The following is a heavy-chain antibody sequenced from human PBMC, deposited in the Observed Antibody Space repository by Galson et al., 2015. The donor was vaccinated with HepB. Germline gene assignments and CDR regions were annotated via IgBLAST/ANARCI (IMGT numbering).Heavy chain of an antibody. J-gene: IGHJ6*02. CDR1: GFTFSKYS. CDR3: AKSFLPDYDFWSGYLSPTGYYYGMDI. D-gene: IGHD3-3*01. V-gene: IGHV3-23*01. CDR2: IIGTDGTT. Sequence: SLRLSCAASGFTFSKYSMTWIRQAPGKGLEWVSSIIGTDGTTYYTDSVKGRFTISRDNSKNTLYLQMNSLRAEDTAVYYCAKSFLPDYDFWSGYLSPTGYYYGMDIWGQGTTVTVSS.